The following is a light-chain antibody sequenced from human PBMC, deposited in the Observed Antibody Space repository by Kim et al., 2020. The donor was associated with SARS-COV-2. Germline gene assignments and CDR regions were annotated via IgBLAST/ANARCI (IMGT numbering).Light chain of an antibody. CDR1: DNIRSN. CDR2: DAS. CDR3: QEKSSWPA. V-gene: IGKV3-11*01. Sequence: ENVLTQSPATLSLSPGERATLSCRSSDNIRSNLAWFQQKPGQAPRLLIFDASKRATGIPARFSGSGYGTDFTLTISSLQPEDFAVYYCQEKSSWPAFGPGTKVDIK. J-gene: IGKJ3*01.